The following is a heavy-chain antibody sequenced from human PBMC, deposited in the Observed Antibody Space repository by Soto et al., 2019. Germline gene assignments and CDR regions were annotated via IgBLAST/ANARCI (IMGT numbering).Heavy chain of an antibody. V-gene: IGHV4-30-2*01. CDR2: IFHSGHT. J-gene: IGHJ3*02. D-gene: IGHD3-22*01. CDR3: VRDGDYYDSAGYLTI. Sequence: SETLSLTCAVSGGSISSGTYSWSWIRQPPGEGLEWIGYIFHSGHTYYNPSLKSRVTISIDTSKNQFSLKLSSVTAADTAVDYCVRDGDYYDSAGYLTIWGQGTMVTVS. CDR1: GGSISSGTYS.